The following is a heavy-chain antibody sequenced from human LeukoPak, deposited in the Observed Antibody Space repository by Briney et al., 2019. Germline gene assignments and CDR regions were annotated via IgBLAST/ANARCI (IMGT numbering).Heavy chain of an antibody. CDR1: GYTFTSYG. CDR2: ISAYNGNT. CDR3: PRGSDSGSYYDY. Sequence: ASVKVSCKASGYTFTSYGISWVRQAPGQGLERMGWISAYNGNTNYAQKLQGRVTMTTDTSTSTAYMELRSLRLDDTAVYYCPRGSDSGSYYDYWGQGTLVTVSS. V-gene: IGHV1-18*01. J-gene: IGHJ4*02. D-gene: IGHD3-10*01.